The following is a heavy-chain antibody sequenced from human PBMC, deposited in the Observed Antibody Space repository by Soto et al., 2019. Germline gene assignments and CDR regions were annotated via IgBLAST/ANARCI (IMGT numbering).Heavy chain of an antibody. CDR2: ISPIFGTA. CDR1: GGTFSSYA. D-gene: IGHD3-22*01. Sequence: QVQLVQSGAEVKKPGSSVKVSCKASGGTFSSYAISWVRQAPGQGLEWMGGISPIFGTANYAQKFQGRVTITSDKASSTAYMELSSLRAEDTAVYYCSRAPTLYYGSSGYTPHLDYCGQGTLVTVAS. CDR3: SRAPTLYYGSSGYTPHLDY. J-gene: IGHJ4*02. V-gene: IGHV1-69*06.